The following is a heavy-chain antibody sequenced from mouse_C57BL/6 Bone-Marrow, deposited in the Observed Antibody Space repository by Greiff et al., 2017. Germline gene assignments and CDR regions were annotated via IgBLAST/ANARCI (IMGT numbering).Heavy chain of an antibody. CDR3: ARRGDGRDWYFDV. V-gene: IGHV5-6*02. CDR2: ISSGGSYT. J-gene: IGHJ1*03. Sequence: EVKVVESGGDLVKPGGSLKLSCAASGFTFSSYGMSWVRQTPDKRLEWVATISSGGSYTYYPDSVKGRFTISRDNAKNTLYLQMSSLKSEDTAMYYCARRGDGRDWYFDVWGTGTTVTVSS. CDR1: GFTFSSYG.